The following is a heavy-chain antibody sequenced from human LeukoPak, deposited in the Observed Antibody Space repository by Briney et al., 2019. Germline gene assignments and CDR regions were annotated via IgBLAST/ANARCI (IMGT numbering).Heavy chain of an antibody. J-gene: IGHJ4*02. V-gene: IGHV4-59*01. CDR3: ARGCYFDSGSFFED. D-gene: IGHD3-10*01. Sequence: PSETLSLTCTVSGGSISSYYWSWIRQPPGKGLKWIGYIYYSGSTNYNPSLKSRVTISVDTSKNQFSLKLSSVTAADTAVYYCARGCYFDSGSFFEDWGQGTLVTVSS. CDR2: IYYSGST. CDR1: GGSISSYY.